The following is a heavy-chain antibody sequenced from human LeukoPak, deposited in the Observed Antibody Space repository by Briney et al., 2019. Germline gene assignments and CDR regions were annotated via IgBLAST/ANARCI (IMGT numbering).Heavy chain of an antibody. D-gene: IGHD1-26*01. CDR3: AKDIGSGSYFTYYFDY. Sequence: GGSLRLSCAGSGFTFDDYAMHWVRQAPGKGLEWVSGISWNSGSIGYADSVKGRFTISRDNAKNSLYLQMNSLRAEDTAFYYCAKDIGSGSYFTYYFDYWGQGTLVTVSS. V-gene: IGHV3-9*01. CDR1: GFTFDDYA. CDR2: ISWNSGSI. J-gene: IGHJ4*02.